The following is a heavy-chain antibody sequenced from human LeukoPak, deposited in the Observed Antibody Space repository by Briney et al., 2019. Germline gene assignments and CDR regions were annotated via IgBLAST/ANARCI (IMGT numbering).Heavy chain of an antibody. Sequence: GGSLRLSCAASGFTFSSYAMSWVRQAPGKGLEWVSAISGSGGSTYYADSVKGRFTISRDNFKNTLYLQMNSLRAEDTAVYYCAKGPEVVVPAAMTAFDYWGQGTLVTVSS. D-gene: IGHD2-2*01. J-gene: IGHJ4*02. CDR3: AKGPEVVVPAAMTAFDY. V-gene: IGHV3-23*01. CDR1: GFTFSSYA. CDR2: ISGSGGST.